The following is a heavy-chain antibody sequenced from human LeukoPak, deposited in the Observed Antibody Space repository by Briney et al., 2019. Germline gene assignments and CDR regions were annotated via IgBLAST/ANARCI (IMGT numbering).Heavy chain of an antibody. CDR2: IYYSGST. J-gene: IGHJ6*02. Sequence: TLSLTCTVSGGSISSGGYYWSWIRQHPGKGLEWIGYIYYSGSTYYNPSLKSRVTISVDTSKNQFSLKLSSVTAADTAVYYCARLSGSYTDYYYGMDVWGQGTTVTVSS. CDR3: ARLSGSYTDYYYGMDV. D-gene: IGHD1-26*01. V-gene: IGHV4-31*03. CDR1: GGSISSGGYY.